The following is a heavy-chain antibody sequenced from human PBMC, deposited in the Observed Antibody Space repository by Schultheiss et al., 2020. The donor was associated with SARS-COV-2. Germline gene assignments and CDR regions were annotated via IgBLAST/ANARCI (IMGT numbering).Heavy chain of an antibody. D-gene: IGHD4-11*01. CDR3: ARYDYSGSAWFDP. V-gene: IGHV3-33*08. CDR1: GFTFSSYS. J-gene: IGHJ5*02. CDR2: IWYDGSNK. Sequence: GGSLRLSCAASGFTFSSYSMNWVRQAPGKGLEWVAVIWYDGSNKYYADSVKGRFTISRDNSKNTLYLQMNSLRAEDTAVYYCARYDYSGSAWFDPWGQGTLVTVSS.